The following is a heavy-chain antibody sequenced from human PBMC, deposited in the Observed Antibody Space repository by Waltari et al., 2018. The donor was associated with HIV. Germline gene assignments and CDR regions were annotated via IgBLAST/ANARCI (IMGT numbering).Heavy chain of an antibody. Sequence: QVQLQQWGAGLLKPSETLSLTCAVYGGSFSDYYWSWIRQPPGRGLEWIGEINHSGSTNYNPSVKTRVTISIDTSKKQFSLKVNSVTAADTAVYYCARVPDRDGDSLDYWGQGTLVTVSS. CDR2: INHSGST. CDR1: GGSFSDYY. J-gene: IGHJ4*02. V-gene: IGHV4-34*01. D-gene: IGHD4-17*01. CDR3: ARVPDRDGDSLDY.